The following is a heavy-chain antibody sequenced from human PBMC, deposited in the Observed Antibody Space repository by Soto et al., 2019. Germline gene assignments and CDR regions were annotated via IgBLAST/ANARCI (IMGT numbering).Heavy chain of an antibody. CDR1: GGSIRSISYY. D-gene: IGHD4-17*01. CDR2: ISYTGTT. CDR3: ARRQRIPARFRHDYESNYFEF. V-gene: IGHV4-39*01. Sequence: SETLSLACPGSGGSIRSISYYWDLIRQPPGKGLDRMGSISYTGTTYYNPSLKSRVTISVDTSKNQFSLNMSSVTAADTAVLYCARRQRIPARFRHDYESNYFEFWGQGTLVNVSS. J-gene: IGHJ4*02.